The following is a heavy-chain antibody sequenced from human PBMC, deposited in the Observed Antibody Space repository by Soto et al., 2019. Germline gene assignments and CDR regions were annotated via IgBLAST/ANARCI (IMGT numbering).Heavy chain of an antibody. Sequence: SETLSLTCTVSGGSISSSSYYWGWIRQPPGKGLEWIGSIYYSGSTYYNPSLKSRVTISVDTSKNQFSLKLSSVTAADTAVYYCARHHRPSGTIFGVVIIRLGWFDPWGQGTLVTVSS. V-gene: IGHV4-39*01. J-gene: IGHJ5*02. CDR1: GGSISSSSYY. D-gene: IGHD3-3*01. CDR3: ARHHRPSGTIFGVVIIRLGWFDP. CDR2: IYYSGST.